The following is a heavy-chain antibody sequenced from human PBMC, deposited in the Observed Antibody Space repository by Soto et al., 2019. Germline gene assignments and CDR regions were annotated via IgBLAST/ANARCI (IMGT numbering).Heavy chain of an antibody. CDR2: IYPGDSDT. D-gene: IGHD2-21*02. CDR1: GYSFTSYW. Sequence: PGESLKISCKGSGYSFTSYWIGWVRQMPGKGLEWMGIIYPGDSDTRYSPSFQGQVTISADKSISTAYLQWSSLKASDTAMYYCARLFSHDRLHDYSYYYYGMDVWGQGTTVTVSS. J-gene: IGHJ6*02. CDR3: ARLFSHDRLHDYSYYYYGMDV. V-gene: IGHV5-51*01.